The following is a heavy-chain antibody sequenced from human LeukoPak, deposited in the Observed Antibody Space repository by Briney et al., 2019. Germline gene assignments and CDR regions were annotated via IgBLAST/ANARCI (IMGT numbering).Heavy chain of an antibody. D-gene: IGHD3-3*01. Sequence: PGGSLRLSCAASGFIFSSYVMSWVRQAPGKGLEWVSTISGSGGSTYYADSVKGRFTISRDNSKNTVYLQMNSLRAEDTAVYYCAKDRIGMEWFYDYWGQGTLVTVSS. CDR3: AKDRIGMEWFYDY. V-gene: IGHV3-23*01. CDR1: GFIFSSYV. CDR2: ISGSGGST. J-gene: IGHJ4*02.